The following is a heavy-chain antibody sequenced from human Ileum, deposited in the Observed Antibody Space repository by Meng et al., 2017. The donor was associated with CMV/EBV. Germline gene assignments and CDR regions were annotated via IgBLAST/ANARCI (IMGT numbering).Heavy chain of an antibody. D-gene: IGHD1-1*01. CDR1: GFSFNSFA. V-gene: IGHV3-23*01. CDR3: VKGRSGATYSGLDV. J-gene: IGHJ6*02. CDR2: TNDKGSST. Sequence: GGSLRPSCAGSGFSFNSFAMHWVRQAPGKGLEWVSATNDKGSSTYYADSVRGRFIVSRDHAERTMSLQMNGLRAEDTAVYYCVKGRSGATYSGLDVWGQGTTVTVSS.